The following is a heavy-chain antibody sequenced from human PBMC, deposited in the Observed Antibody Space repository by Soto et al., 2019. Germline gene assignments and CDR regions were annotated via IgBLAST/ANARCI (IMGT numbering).Heavy chain of an antibody. Sequence: SETLSLTCAVYGGSFSGYYWSWIRQPPGKGLEWVGEINHSGSTNYNPSLKSRVTMSIDTSNNHFSLDLKSVTAADTAVYYCARTVGAAYYFDFWGQGALVTVSS. CDR2: INHSGST. J-gene: IGHJ4*02. V-gene: IGHV4-34*01. CDR3: ARTVGAAYYFDF. D-gene: IGHD1-26*01. CDR1: GGSFSGYY.